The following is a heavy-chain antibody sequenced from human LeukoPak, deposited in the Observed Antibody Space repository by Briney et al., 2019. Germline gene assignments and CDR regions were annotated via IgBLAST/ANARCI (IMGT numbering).Heavy chain of an antibody. D-gene: IGHD4-17*01. J-gene: IGHJ4*02. CDR2: IYSGGYT. V-gene: IGHV3-53*01. CDR1: GFTVTTNS. Sequence: AGGSLRLSCAASGFTVTTNSMTWVRQAPGKGLEWVSVIYSGGYTYYADSVKGRFTITRDNSKNTLYLQMNSLRAEDTANYYCARGDYGSDYWGQGTLVTVSS. CDR3: ARGDYGSDY.